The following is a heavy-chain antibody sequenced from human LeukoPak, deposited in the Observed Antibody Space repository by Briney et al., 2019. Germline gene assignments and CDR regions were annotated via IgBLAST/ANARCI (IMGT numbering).Heavy chain of an antibody. CDR2: IKGDGSHT. V-gene: IGHV3-74*01. Sequence: GGSLRLSCAASGFTFSNYWMHWVRQAPGKGLVWVSRIKGDGSHTIYADSVKGRFTISRDNAKNTLYLQMKSLRAEDTAVYYCVRDWDHFDFDSWGLGTLVTVSS. CDR3: VRDWDHFDFDS. CDR1: GFTFSNYW. D-gene: IGHD3-9*01. J-gene: IGHJ5*01.